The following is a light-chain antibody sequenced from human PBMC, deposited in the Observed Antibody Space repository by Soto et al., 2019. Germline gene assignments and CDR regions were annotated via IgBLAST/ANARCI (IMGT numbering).Light chain of an antibody. CDR3: QQYSSAST. CDR2: RAS. V-gene: IGKV1-5*03. Sequence: DIQMTQSPSTLSASVGDRVTITCRASQRINNWLAWYQQKPGKAPKLLIYRASSLENGVPSRFSDRESGIAFIFSITSLQPDDFSTYYCQQYSSASTFGQGTKVEI. CDR1: QRINNW. J-gene: IGKJ1*01.